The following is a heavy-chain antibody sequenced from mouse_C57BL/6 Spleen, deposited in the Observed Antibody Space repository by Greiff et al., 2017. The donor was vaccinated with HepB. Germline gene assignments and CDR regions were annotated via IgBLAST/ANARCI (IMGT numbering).Heavy chain of an antibody. Sequence: EVKVVESGGGLVKPGGSLKLSCAASGFTFSDYGMHWVRQAPGKGLGWVAYISSGSSTIYYADTVKGRFTISRDNAKNTLFLQMTSLRSEDTAMYYCERGDTTVVARNGYFDVWGTGTTVTVSS. CDR1: GFTFSDYG. V-gene: IGHV5-17*01. CDR2: ISSGSSTI. J-gene: IGHJ1*03. CDR3: ERGDTTVVARNGYFDV. D-gene: IGHD1-1*01.